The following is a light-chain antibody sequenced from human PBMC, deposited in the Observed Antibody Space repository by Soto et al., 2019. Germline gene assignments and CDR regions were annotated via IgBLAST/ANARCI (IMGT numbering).Light chain of an antibody. Sequence: EIVLTQSPGTLSLSPGERATLSCRASQSVTSSHLAWYQQKPGQAPRLLIYGASSRATGIPDRFSGSGSETDFTLTISRLEPEDFAVYYCQQYGSSPRITFGPGTRLEIK. CDR3: QQYGSSPRIT. J-gene: IGKJ5*01. V-gene: IGKV3-20*01. CDR2: GAS. CDR1: QSVTSSH.